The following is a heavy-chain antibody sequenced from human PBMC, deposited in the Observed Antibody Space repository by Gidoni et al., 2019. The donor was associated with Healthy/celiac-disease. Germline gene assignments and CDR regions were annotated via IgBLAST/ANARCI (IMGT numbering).Heavy chain of an antibody. J-gene: IGHJ4*02. CDR3: AKVGGVGLRYCSGGSCYLDY. V-gene: IGHV3-23*01. CDR1: AFTFSSYP. CDR2: ISGSGGST. Sequence: EVQLLESGGGLVQPGGSLRLSCAASAFTFSSYPLSWVRQAPGKGLEWVSDISGSGGSTYYADSVKGRLTISRDNSKNTLYLQMNSLRAEDTAVYYCAKVGGVGLRYCSGGSCYLDYWGQGTLVTVSS. D-gene: IGHD2-15*01.